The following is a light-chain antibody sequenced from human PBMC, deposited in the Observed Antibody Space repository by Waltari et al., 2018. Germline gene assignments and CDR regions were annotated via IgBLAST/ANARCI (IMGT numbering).Light chain of an antibody. Sequence: EIVLTQSPGTLSLSPGERASLSCRASQSLSNNYLAWYQQKPGQAPRLLIYHTSSRGTGIPDRFSGSGSGTDFTLTISRLEPEDFAVYYCQQYGRSPPGGSLTFGRGTKVAIK. CDR1: QSLSNNY. J-gene: IGKJ4*01. CDR3: QQYGRSPPGGSLT. CDR2: HTS. V-gene: IGKV3-20*01.